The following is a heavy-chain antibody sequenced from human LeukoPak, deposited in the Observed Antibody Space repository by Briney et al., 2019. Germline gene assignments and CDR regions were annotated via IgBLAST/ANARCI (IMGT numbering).Heavy chain of an antibody. D-gene: IGHD3-16*01. CDR3: ATDRAWGGFDN. Sequence: GGSLRLSCAASGFSFSTYWMHWVRQATGKGLAWVSRIRTDGGSTYYADSVKGRFTVSRDNAKNTLDLQMSSLRVEDTAVSYCATDRAWGGFDNWGQGTLVTVSS. V-gene: IGHV3-74*01. J-gene: IGHJ4*02. CDR2: IRTDGGST. CDR1: GFSFSTYW.